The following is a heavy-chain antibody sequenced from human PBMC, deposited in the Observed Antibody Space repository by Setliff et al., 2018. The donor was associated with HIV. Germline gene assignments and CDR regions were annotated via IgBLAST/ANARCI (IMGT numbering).Heavy chain of an antibody. Sequence: GASVKVSCKASGYTFTSYGISWVRQAPGQGLEWMGWISAYNGDTKYAPKVQGRVTLTTDTSSSTIYMELRSLRSDDTAVYYCARDAWVEFLEWTFYGMDVWG. CDR2: ISAYNGDT. CDR3: ARDAWVEFLEWTFYGMDV. CDR1: GYTFTSYG. J-gene: IGHJ6*02. V-gene: IGHV1-18*01. D-gene: IGHD3-3*02.